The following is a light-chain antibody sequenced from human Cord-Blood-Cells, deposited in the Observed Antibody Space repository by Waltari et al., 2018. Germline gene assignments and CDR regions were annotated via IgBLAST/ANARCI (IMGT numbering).Light chain of an antibody. CDR2: EGS. CDR1: SRDVGSYNL. V-gene: IGLV2-23*01. CDR3: CSYAGSSTLV. Sequence: SALTQPASVSGSPGQSITIPCTGTSRDVGSYNLVSWYQQHPGKAPKLMIYEGSKRPSGVSNRFSGSKSGNTASLTISGLQAEDEADYYCCSYAGSSTLVFGGGTKLTVL. J-gene: IGLJ2*01.